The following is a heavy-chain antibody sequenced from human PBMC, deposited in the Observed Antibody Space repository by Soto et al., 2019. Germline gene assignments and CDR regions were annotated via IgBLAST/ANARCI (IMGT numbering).Heavy chain of an antibody. Sequence: GGSLRLSCAASGFTFDDYAMHWVRQAPGKGLEWVSGISWNSGSIGYADSVKGRFTISRGNAKNSLYLQMNSLRAEDTALYYCAKDMGIAVAGGVDYWGQGTLVTVSS. CDR3: AKDMGIAVAGGVDY. V-gene: IGHV3-9*01. CDR2: ISWNSGSI. CDR1: GFTFDDYA. D-gene: IGHD6-19*01. J-gene: IGHJ4*02.